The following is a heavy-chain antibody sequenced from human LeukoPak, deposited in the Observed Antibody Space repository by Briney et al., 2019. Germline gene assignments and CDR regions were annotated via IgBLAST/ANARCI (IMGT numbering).Heavy chain of an antibody. CDR2: VFSDGRT. V-gene: IGHV3-53*01. J-gene: IGHJ4*02. CDR1: GITVNTNY. Sequence: GXSLRLSCAASGITVNTNYMSWVRQAPGKGLEWVSNVFSDGRTFYADSVKGRFTISRDSSKNSIFLQMNSLRAEDTAVYYCARGDFDYWGQGTLVTVSS. CDR3: ARGDFDY.